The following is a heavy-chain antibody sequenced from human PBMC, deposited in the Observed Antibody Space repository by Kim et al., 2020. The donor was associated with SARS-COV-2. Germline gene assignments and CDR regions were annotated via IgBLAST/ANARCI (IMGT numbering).Heavy chain of an antibody. V-gene: IGHV7-4-1*02. Sequence: ASVKVSCKASGYTFTNSPMNWVRQAPGQWLEWMGWINTNTGNPMYAQGFRGRFVFSLDTSVSTAYLQISSLMAEDTAVYYCAARGVGYCSGGSCYVYYGMDVWGQGTTVTVSS. D-gene: IGHD2-15*01. CDR1: GYTFTNSP. CDR3: AARGVGYCSGGSCYVYYGMDV. CDR2: INTNTGNP. J-gene: IGHJ6*02.